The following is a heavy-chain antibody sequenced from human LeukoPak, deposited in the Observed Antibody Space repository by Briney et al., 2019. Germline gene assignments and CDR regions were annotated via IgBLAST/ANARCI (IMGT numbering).Heavy chain of an antibody. J-gene: IGHJ6*03. D-gene: IGHD4-11*01. V-gene: IGHV3-21*01. CDR2: ISSRSSYI. CDR3: ARSGVSTVTTVWDYYYMDV. CDR1: GFTFSSYN. Sequence: GGSLRLSCAASGFTFSSYNMNWVRQAPGKGLEWVSSISSRSSYINYADSVKGRFTISRDNAKSSLYLQMDSLRVEDTAVYYCARSGVSTVTTVWDYYYMDVWGKGTTVTVSS.